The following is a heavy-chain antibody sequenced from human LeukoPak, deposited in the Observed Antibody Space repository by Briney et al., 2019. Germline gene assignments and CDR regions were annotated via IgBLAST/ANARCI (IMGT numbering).Heavy chain of an antibody. CDR1: GESFSGYF. J-gene: IGHJ4*02. V-gene: IGHV4-34*01. Sequence: SETLSLTCAVYGESFSGYFWTWIRQPPGKGLEWIGEVNHAGSTNYNPSLKSRVTISGDTSKNQFSLKLSSVTAADTAVYYCARLDGSGSYRVSKFYIDYWGQGTLVTVSS. D-gene: IGHD3-10*01. CDR3: ARLDGSGSYRVSKFYIDY. CDR2: VNHAGST.